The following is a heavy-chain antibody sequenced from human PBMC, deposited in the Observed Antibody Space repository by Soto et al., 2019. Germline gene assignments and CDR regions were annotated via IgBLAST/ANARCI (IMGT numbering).Heavy chain of an antibody. CDR3: ARKMGAGTDSSCYPGPYDS. Sequence: GGSLRLSCAASGFTFTSYSMNWVRQAPGQGLEWVSYITSKSTTIKYADSVKGRFTVSRDNAKNSLYLQLNSLRDDDTAVYYCARKMGAGTDSSCYPGPYDSWGQGTLVTVSS. CDR2: ITSKSTTI. CDR1: GFTFTSYS. J-gene: IGHJ5*02. D-gene: IGHD3-16*01. V-gene: IGHV3-48*02.